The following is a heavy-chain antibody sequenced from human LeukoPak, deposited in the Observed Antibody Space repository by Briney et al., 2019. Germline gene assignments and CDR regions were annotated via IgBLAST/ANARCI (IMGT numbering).Heavy chain of an antibody. V-gene: IGHV1-24*01. Sequence: ASVKVSCKVSGYTLTESSMHWVRQAPGKGLEWMGGFDPEDGETIYAQKFQGRVTMTEDTSTDTAYMELSSLRSEDTAVYYCATGIPPSSGWYIDYWGQGTLVTVSS. CDR3: ATGIPPSSGWYIDY. J-gene: IGHJ4*02. CDR2: FDPEDGET. CDR1: GYTLTESS. D-gene: IGHD6-19*01.